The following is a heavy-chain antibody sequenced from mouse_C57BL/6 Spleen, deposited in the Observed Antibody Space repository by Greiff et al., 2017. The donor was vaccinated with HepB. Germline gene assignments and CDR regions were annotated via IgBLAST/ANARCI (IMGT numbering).Heavy chain of an antibody. V-gene: IGHV5-4*03. CDR2: ISDGGSYT. CDR3: ARGYDYDRIYYAMDY. J-gene: IGHJ4*01. Sequence: EVKLVESGGGLVKPGGSLKLSCAASGFTFSSYAMSWVRQTPEKRLEWVATISDGGSYTYYPDNVKGRFTISRDNAKNNLYLQMSHLKSEDTAMYYCARGYDYDRIYYAMDYWGQGTSVTVSS. CDR1: GFTFSSYA. D-gene: IGHD2-4*01.